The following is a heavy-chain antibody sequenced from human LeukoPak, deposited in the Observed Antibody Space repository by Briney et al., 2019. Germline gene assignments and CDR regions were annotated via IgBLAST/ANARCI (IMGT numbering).Heavy chain of an antibody. D-gene: IGHD4-23*01. CDR1: GYSISSNNW. CDR2: IYYSGNT. Sequence: SETLSLTCTVSGYSISSNNWWAWIRPPPGKGLEWIGYIYYSGNTYYSPSLKSRVTMSLDTSKNQFSLKLSSVTAVDTAVYYCARIREYGGNPNAFDIWGQGTMVTVSS. V-gene: IGHV4-28*01. J-gene: IGHJ3*02. CDR3: ARIREYGGNPNAFDI.